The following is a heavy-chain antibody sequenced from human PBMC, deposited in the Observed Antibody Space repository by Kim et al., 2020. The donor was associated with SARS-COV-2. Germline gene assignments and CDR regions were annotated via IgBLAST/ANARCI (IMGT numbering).Heavy chain of an antibody. V-gene: IGHV3-23*01. D-gene: IGHD3-9*01. Sequence: LSLTCAASGFTFSSYAMSWVRQAPGKGLEWVSAISATGGSPYYADSVKGRFTISRDNSKNTLYLQMNSLRDEDTAVYYCAKYPTGYFSFDYWGQGTLVTVSS. J-gene: IGHJ4*02. CDR2: ISATGGSP. CDR3: AKYPTGYFSFDY. CDR1: GFTFSSYA.